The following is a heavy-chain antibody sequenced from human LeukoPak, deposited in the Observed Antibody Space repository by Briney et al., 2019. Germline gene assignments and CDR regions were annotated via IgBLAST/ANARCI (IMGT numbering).Heavy chain of an antibody. CDR1: GYTFTYHY. CDR3: ARESDVGKDFDC. J-gene: IGHJ4*02. V-gene: IGHV1-46*01. CDR2: INPSNGDT. D-gene: IGHD1-1*01. Sequence: ASVKVSCKASGYTFTYHYIHLVRQAPGQGLEGMGIINPSNGDTNYAQTFQGRVTMTRDTSTSTVYMELSSLDSEDTAVYYCARESDVGKDFDCWGQGTLVTVSS.